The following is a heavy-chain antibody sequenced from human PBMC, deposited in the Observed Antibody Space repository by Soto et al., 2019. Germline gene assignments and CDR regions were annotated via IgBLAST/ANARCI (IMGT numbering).Heavy chain of an antibody. Sequence: EVQLLESGGGLVQPGGSLRLSCAASGFTFSSYAMSWVRQAPGKGLEWVSAISGSGGSTYYADSVKGRFTISRDNSKNTLYLQMNSLRAEDTALYYCAKDRGRITMVRGVIYYFDYWGQGTLVTVSS. V-gene: IGHV3-23*01. CDR1: GFTFSSYA. CDR2: ISGSGGST. J-gene: IGHJ4*02. CDR3: AKDRGRITMVRGVIYYFDY. D-gene: IGHD3-10*01.